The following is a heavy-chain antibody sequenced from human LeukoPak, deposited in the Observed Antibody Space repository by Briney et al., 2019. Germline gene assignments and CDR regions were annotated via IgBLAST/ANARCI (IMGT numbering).Heavy chain of an antibody. V-gene: IGHV3-33*01. CDR1: GFTFSSYG. J-gene: IGHJ6*03. CDR3: ARDLRPYNAVYYYYMDV. Sequence: GRSLRLSCAASGFTFSSYGMHWVRQAPGKGLEWVAVIWYDGSNKYYADSVKGRFTISRDNSKNTLYLQMNSLRAEDTAVYYCARDLRPYNAVYYYYMDVWGKGTTVTVSS. D-gene: IGHD5-24*01. CDR2: IWYDGSNK.